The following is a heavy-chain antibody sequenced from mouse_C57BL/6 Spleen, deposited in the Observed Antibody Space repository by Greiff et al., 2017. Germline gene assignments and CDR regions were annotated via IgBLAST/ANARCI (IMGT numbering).Heavy chain of an antibody. CDR2: ISSGGSYT. J-gene: IGHJ4*01. CDR1: GFTFSSYG. CDR3: ASLIYYDYDGYAMVY. D-gene: IGHD2-4*01. V-gene: IGHV5-6*01. Sequence: EVHLVESGGDLVKPGGSLKLSCAASGFTFSSYGMSWVRQTPDKRLEWVATISSGGSYTYYPDSVKGRFTISRDNAKNTLYLQMSSLKSEDTAMYYCASLIYYDYDGYAMVYWGQGTSVTVSS.